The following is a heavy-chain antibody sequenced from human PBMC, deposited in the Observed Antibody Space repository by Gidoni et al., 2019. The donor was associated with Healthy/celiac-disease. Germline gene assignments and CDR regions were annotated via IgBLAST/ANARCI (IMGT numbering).Heavy chain of an antibody. CDR1: GFTFTSSA. J-gene: IGHJ4*02. V-gene: IGHV1-58*01. CDR2: IVVGSGNT. Sequence: QMQLVQSGPEVKKPGTSVKVSCKASGFTFTSSAVQWVRQARGQRLEWIGWIVVGSGNTNYAQKFQERVTITRDMSTSTAYMELSSLRSEDTAVYYCAAAPGEVGAYPYWGQGTLVTVSS. D-gene: IGHD1-26*01. CDR3: AAAPGEVGAYPY.